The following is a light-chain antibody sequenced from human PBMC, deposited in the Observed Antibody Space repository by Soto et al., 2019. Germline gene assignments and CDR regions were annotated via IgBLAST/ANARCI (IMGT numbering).Light chain of an antibody. V-gene: IGKV1-27*01. CDR1: QAISNY. J-gene: IGKJ3*01. CDR2: AAS. CDR3: QNYDSAPLT. Sequence: DIQMTQSPSSLSASVEDRVTITCRASQAISNYLAWYQQKPGKVPKLLIFAASTLHSGVPSRFSGSGSGTDFTLTISSLQPEDVATYYCQNYDSAPLTFGPGTKVEIK.